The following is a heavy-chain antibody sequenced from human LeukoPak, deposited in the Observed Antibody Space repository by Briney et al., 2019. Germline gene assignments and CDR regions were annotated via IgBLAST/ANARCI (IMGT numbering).Heavy chain of an antibody. CDR3: ARVMAARREDLNWFDP. CDR2: INHSGST. CDR1: GGSFSGCY. J-gene: IGHJ5*02. Sequence: SETLSLTCAVYGGSFSGCYWSWIRQPPGKGLEWIGEINHSGSTNYNPSLKSRVTISVDTSKNQFSLKLSSVTAADTAVYYCARVMAARREDLNWFDPWGQGTLVTVSS. V-gene: IGHV4-34*01. D-gene: IGHD6-6*01.